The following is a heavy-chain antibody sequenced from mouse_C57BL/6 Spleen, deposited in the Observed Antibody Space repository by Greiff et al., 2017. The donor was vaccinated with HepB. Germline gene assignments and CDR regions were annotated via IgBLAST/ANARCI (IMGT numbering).Heavy chain of an antibody. V-gene: IGHV1-19*01. J-gene: IGHJ2*01. CDR3: ARGRTGRIFDY. CDR1: GYTFTDYY. CDR2: INPYNGGT. Sequence: VQLQQSGPVLVKPGASVKMSCKASGYTFTDYYMNWVKQSHGKSLEWIGVINPYNGGTSYNQKFKGKATLTVDKSSSTAYMELNSLTSEDSAVYYCARGRTGRIFDYWGQGTTLTVSS.